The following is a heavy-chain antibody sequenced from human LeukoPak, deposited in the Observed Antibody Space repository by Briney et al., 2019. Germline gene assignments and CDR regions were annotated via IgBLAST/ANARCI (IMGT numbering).Heavy chain of an antibody. CDR1: GYTFTGYY. CDR2: INPNSGGT. Sequence: ASVKVSCKASGYTFTGYYMHWVRQAPGQGLEWMGWINPNSGGTNYAQKFQGRVTMTRDTSISTAYMELSRLRSDDTAVYYCARSYDSSGYSDSWGQGTLVTVSS. V-gene: IGHV1-2*02. D-gene: IGHD3-22*01. J-gene: IGHJ4*02. CDR3: ARSYDSSGYSDS.